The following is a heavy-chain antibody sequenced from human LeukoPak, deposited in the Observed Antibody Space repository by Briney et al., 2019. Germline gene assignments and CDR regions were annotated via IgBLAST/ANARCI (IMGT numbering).Heavy chain of an antibody. CDR2: IYYSGST. CDR1: GGSISSSSYY. V-gene: IGHV4-39*01. CDR3: ARHSLYSSSWYGFGNYFDY. J-gene: IGHJ4*02. Sequence: SETLSLTCAVSGGSISSSSYYWGWIRQPPGKGLEWIGSIYYSGSTYYNPSLKSRVTISVDTSKNQFSLKLSSVTAADTAVYYCARHSLYSSSWYGFGNYFDYWGQGTLVTVSS. D-gene: IGHD6-13*01.